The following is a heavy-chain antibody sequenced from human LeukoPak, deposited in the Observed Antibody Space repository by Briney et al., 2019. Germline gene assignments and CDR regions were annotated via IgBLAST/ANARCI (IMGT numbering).Heavy chain of an antibody. V-gene: IGHV4-39*07. CDR2: IYYSGST. Sequence: SETLSLTCTVSGGSISSSSYYWGWIRQPPGKGLEWIGSIYYSGSTYYNPSLKSRVTIPVDTSKNQFSLKLSSVTAADTAVYYCARWEAGLSSPEYFQHWGQGTLVTVSS. D-gene: IGHD1-26*01. J-gene: IGHJ1*01. CDR3: ARWEAGLSSPEYFQH. CDR1: GGSISSSSYY.